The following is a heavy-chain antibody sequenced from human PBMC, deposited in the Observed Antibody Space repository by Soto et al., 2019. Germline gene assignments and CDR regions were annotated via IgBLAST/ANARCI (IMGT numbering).Heavy chain of an antibody. J-gene: IGHJ4*02. CDR1: GFTFSNHA. CDR3: ARRMAFTTGWYFDY. Sequence: EVQLLESGGVLVQPGGSLRLSCAASGFTFSNHAMSWVRQAPGKGLEWVSGLSASGSNTYYADSVKGRFTISRDNSKNILYLQMNSLRAEDTALYYCARRMAFTTGWYFDYWGQRTLVTVSS. CDR2: LSASGSNT. D-gene: IGHD6-19*01. V-gene: IGHV3-23*01.